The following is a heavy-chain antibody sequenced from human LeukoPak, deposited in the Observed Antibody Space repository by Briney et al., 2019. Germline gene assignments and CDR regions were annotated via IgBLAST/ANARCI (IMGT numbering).Heavy chain of an antibody. V-gene: IGHV3-23*01. Sequence: PGASLRLSCAASGITFSSYAMNWVRQAPGKGLEWVSAISASGRSTYYTDSVKGRFTISRDNSKNTVYLQMNSLRAEDTAVYFCAKENLRALDPWGQGTLVTVSS. CDR2: ISASGRST. CDR3: AKENLRALDP. J-gene: IGHJ5*02. D-gene: IGHD1-14*01. CDR1: GITFSSYA.